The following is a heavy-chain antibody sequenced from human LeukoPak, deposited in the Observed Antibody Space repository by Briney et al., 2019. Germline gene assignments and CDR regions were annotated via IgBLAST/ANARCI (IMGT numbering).Heavy chain of an antibody. D-gene: IGHD2/OR15-2a*01. Sequence: PGGSLRLSCAASGFIFTSYIMKWVRQAPGRGLEWVSTISNSGANTHYADSVKGRFTASRDNAKNALYLQMNSLRAEDTAVYYCARLSDSKSSDLWGQGTLVTVSS. CDR2: ISNSGANT. V-gene: IGHV3-21*01. J-gene: IGHJ4*02. CDR3: ARLSDSKSSDL. CDR1: GFIFTSYI.